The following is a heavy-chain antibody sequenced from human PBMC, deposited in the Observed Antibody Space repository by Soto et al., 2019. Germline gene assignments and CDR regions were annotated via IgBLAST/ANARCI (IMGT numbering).Heavy chain of an antibody. CDR2: IYYSGST. CDR1: GGSISSGGYY. Sequence: SETLSLTCTVSGGSISSGGYYWSWIRQHPGKGLEWIGYIYYSGSTYYNPSLKSRVTISVDTSKNQFSLKLSSVTAADTAVDYCGRGRVANWFDPWGQGTLVTV. J-gene: IGHJ5*02. V-gene: IGHV4-31*03. CDR3: GRGRVANWFDP. D-gene: IGHD5-12*01.